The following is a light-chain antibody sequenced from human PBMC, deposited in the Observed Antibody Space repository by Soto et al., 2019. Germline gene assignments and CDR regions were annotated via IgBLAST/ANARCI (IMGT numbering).Light chain of an antibody. CDR1: SSDVGAYDR. V-gene: IGLV2-14*01. J-gene: IGLJ1*01. CDR2: DVG. CDR3: SSYISGGTYV. Sequence: QSVLTQPASVSGSPGQSITISCSGTSSDVGAYDRVSWYQQYTGKAPKLWVYDVGNRPSGVSNRFSGSKSGNTASVTISGLQAEDEADYYCSSYISGGTYVFGTGTKVTVL.